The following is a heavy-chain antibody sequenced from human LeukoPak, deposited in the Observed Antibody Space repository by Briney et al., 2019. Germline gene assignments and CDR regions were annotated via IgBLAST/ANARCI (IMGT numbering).Heavy chain of an antibody. CDR1: GYTFTVYY. CDR2: IHPNSGGT. CDR3: AITLVRGDYDAFDF. Sequence: GAVKVFCKASGYTFTVYYMHWVRQAPGQGLEWMGGIHPNSGGTNYAQKFRRRVTMPRDTSISTAYMDVSRLRSGGRAVYSCAITLVRGDYDAFDFWGQGTMVTVSS. J-gene: IGHJ3*01. V-gene: IGHV1-2*02. D-gene: IGHD3-10*01.